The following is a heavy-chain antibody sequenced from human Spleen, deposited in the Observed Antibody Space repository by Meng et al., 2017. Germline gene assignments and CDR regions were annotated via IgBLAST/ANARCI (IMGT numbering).Heavy chain of an antibody. CDR1: GGSFSDYY. CDR3: ARDPHTTGTYDL. CDR2: INHSGST. Sequence: QVQLQEWGAGLLTPSETLSLTCVVSGGSFSDYYWSWIRQPPGKGLEWIGEINHSGSTNYNPSLESRATISVDTSQNNLSLKLSSVTAAETAVYYCARDPHTTGTYDLWGQGTLVTVSS. D-gene: IGHD1-1*01. J-gene: IGHJ5*02. V-gene: IGHV4-34*01.